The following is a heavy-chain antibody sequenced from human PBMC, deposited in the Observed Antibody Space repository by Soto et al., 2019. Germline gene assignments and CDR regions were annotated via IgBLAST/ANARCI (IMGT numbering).Heavy chain of an antibody. CDR2: IKSNADGGTT. CDR1: GFTFSHAW. D-gene: IGHD6-13*01. J-gene: IGHJ5*02. CDR3: NTVKDKSSWSFNL. V-gene: IGHV3-15*07. Sequence: EVQLVESGGGLVKPGESLRLSCAASGFTFSHAWMNWVRQAPGKGLEWVGRIKSNADGGTTDDAAPVKGRFTISRDDSKNTLYLQMNSLKTEDTAVYYCNTVKDKSSWSFNLWGQGTLVTVSS.